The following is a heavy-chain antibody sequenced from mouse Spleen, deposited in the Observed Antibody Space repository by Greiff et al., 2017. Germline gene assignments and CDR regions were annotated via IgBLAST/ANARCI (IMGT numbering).Heavy chain of an antibody. CDR2: ISSGGSYT. CDR3: ASLYYYGSLFAY. J-gene: IGHJ3*01. D-gene: IGHD1-1*01. CDR1: GFTFSSYA. Sequence: EVHLVESGGGLVKPGGSLKLSCAASGFTFSSYAMSWVRQTPEKRLEWVATISSGGSYTYYPDSVKGRFTISRDNAKNTLYLQMSSLRSEDTAMYYCASLYYYGSLFAYWGQGTLVTVSA. V-gene: IGHV5-9-3*01.